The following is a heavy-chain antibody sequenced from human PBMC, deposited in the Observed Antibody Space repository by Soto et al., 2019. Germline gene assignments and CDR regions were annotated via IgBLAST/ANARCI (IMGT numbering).Heavy chain of an antibody. Sequence: QVQLVQSGAEVKKPGSSVKVSCKASGGTFSSYAISWVRQAPGQGLEWMGGIIPIFGTANYAQKFQGRVTITADESTSTAYMERSSLRSEDTAVYYCARDLYCISTSCYGRFDYWGQGTLVTVSS. CDR2: IIPIFGTA. J-gene: IGHJ4*02. CDR3: ARDLYCISTSCYGRFDY. D-gene: IGHD2-2*01. CDR1: GGTFSSYA. V-gene: IGHV1-69*12.